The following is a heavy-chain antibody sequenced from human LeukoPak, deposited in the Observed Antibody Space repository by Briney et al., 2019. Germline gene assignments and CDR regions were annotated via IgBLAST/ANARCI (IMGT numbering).Heavy chain of an antibody. Sequence: GGSLRLSCAASGFTFSSYSMNWVRQAPGKGLEWVSSISSSSSYIYYADSVKGRFTISRDNAKNSLYLQMNSLRAEDTAVYYCAKDLSSGWYYHYYYMDVWGKGTTVTVSS. D-gene: IGHD6-19*01. CDR3: AKDLSSGWYYHYYYMDV. V-gene: IGHV3-21*04. J-gene: IGHJ6*03. CDR1: GFTFSSYS. CDR2: ISSSSSYI.